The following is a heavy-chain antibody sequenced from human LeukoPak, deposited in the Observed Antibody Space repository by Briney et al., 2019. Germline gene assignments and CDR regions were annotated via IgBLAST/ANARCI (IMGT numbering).Heavy chain of an antibody. Sequence: TSETLSLTCAVYGGSFSGYYWSWIRQPPGKGLEWIGEINHSGSTNYNPSLKSRVTISVDTSKNQFSLKLSSVTAADTAVYYCARNTGNWGQGTLVTVSS. D-gene: IGHD4-17*01. J-gene: IGHJ4*02. CDR3: ARNTGN. CDR2: INHSGST. CDR1: GGSFSGYY. V-gene: IGHV4-34*01.